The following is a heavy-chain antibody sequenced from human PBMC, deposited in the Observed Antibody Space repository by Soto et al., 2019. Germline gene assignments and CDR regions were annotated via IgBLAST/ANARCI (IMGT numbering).Heavy chain of an antibody. V-gene: IGHV4-38-2*02. Sequence: SETLSLTCAVSGYSISSGYYWGWIRQPPGKGLEWIGSIYHSRSTYYNPSLKSRVTISVDTSKNQFSLKLSSVTAADTAVYYCARESDYYDSSCYRSFDYWGQGTLVTVSS. CDR3: ARESDYYDSSCYRSFDY. J-gene: IGHJ4*02. D-gene: IGHD3-22*01. CDR2: IYHSRST. CDR1: GYSISSGYY.